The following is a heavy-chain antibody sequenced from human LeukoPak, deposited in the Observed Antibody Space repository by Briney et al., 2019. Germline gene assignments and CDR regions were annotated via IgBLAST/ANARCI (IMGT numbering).Heavy chain of an antibody. Sequence: SEPLSLTCTVSGASISSYDWSWIRQPAGNGLEWIGRIYTSGSTNYNPSLKSRVTMSVDTSKNQFSLKLSSVTAADTAVYYCARGPDILTGFLNYWGQGTLVTVSS. CDR3: ARGPDILTGFLNY. J-gene: IGHJ4*02. CDR1: GASISSYD. V-gene: IGHV4-4*07. D-gene: IGHD3-9*01. CDR2: IYTSGST.